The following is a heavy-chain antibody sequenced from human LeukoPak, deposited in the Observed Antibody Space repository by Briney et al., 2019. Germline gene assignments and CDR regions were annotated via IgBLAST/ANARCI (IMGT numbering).Heavy chain of an antibody. Sequence: GASVTVSCKVSGYTLTELSMHWVRQAPGKGLEWMGGFDPEDGETIYAQKFQGRVTMTEDTSTDTAYMELSSLRSEDTAVYYCATAHLWFGDKFDYWGQGTLVTVSS. V-gene: IGHV1-24*01. CDR1: GYTLTELS. CDR2: FDPEDGET. J-gene: IGHJ4*02. CDR3: ATAHLWFGDKFDY. D-gene: IGHD3-10*01.